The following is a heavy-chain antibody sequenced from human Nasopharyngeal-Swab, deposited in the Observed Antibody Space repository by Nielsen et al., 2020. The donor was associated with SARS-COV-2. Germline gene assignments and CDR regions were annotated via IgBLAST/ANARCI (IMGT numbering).Heavy chain of an antibody. CDR1: GGTFSSYG. CDR2: IIPMFGST. J-gene: IGHJ5*02. V-gene: IGHV1-69*13. Sequence: SVKVSCKASGGTFSSYGIDWVRQAPGQGLEWMGRIIPMFGSTTYAQKFQDRVTFTADASTTTAYMELTSLRSEDTAVYYCARDPNFGSSPSNWFDPWGQGSLVTVSS. CDR3: ARDPNFGSSPSNWFDP. D-gene: IGHD6-6*01.